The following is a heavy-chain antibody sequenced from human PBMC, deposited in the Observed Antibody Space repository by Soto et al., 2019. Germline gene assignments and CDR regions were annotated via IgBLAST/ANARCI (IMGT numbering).Heavy chain of an antibody. CDR2: IIPMFGTA. V-gene: IGHV1-69*12. D-gene: IGHD5-18*01. Sequence: QVQLVQSGAEVKKPESSVKVSCKAPGGTFSTYAISWVRQAPGQGLEWMGGIIPMFGTANYAQRFQDRVTITADESTNTVYMEPSSLRSEDTAVYFGASGIQLWLRRINNGYSGWGQGTLVTVSS. CDR1: GGTFSTYA. CDR3: ASGIQLWLRRINNGYSG. J-gene: IGHJ4*02.